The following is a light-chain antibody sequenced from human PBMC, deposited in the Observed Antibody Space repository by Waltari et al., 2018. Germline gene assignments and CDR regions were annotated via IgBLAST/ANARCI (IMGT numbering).Light chain of an antibody. Sequence: QSALTQPPSASGSPGQSVTISCTGTSSDVGVYNYVSWYQHHPGKAPNPRIYGVSKRPSGVPDRFSGSKSGNTASLPVSGLQAEDEADYYCSSYAGSNDVAFGGGTKLSVL. CDR1: SSDVGVYNY. V-gene: IGLV2-8*01. CDR3: SSYAGSNDVA. CDR2: GVS. J-gene: IGLJ2*01.